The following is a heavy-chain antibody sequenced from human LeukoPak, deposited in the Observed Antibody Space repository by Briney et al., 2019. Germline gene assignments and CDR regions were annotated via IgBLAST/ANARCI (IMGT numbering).Heavy chain of an antibody. CDR3: AKRAPVTGGFDI. D-gene: IGHD2-21*02. CDR2: ISGSGEST. Sequence: GGSLRLSCTVSGLTLGTYAMSWVRQVPGKGLDWVSGISGSGESTYYADSVKGRFTISRDKPKNTVYLQMNSLRAEDTAVYYCAKRAPVTGGFDIWGQGTVVTVSP. V-gene: IGHV3-23*01. J-gene: IGHJ3*02. CDR1: GLTLGTYA.